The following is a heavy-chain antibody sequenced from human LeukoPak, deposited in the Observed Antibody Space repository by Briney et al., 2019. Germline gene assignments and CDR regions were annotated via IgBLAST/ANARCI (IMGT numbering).Heavy chain of an antibody. CDR2: INSDGSTT. Sequence: GGSLRLSCAAPGFTLNGYWMHWVRQAPGKGLVWVSRINSDGSTTSYADSVKGRFTLSRDNSKNTLYLQMNSLRAEDTAVYFCARVATGSYDWFDPWGQGTLVTVSS. D-gene: IGHD3-10*01. J-gene: IGHJ5*02. CDR3: ARVATGSYDWFDP. CDR1: GFTLNGYW. V-gene: IGHV3-74*01.